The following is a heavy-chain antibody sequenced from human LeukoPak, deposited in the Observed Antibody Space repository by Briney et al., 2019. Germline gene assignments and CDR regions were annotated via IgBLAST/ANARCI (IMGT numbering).Heavy chain of an antibody. J-gene: IGHJ4*02. CDR1: GITLSNYG. CDR2: ISDRGGST. Sequence: GGSPRLSCVVSGITLSNYGMSWVRQAPGKGLEWVAGISDRGGSTNYADSVKGRFTISRDNPKNTLYLQMNSLRSEDTAVYFCAKRGVVIRAVLVVGFHKEAYYFDSWGQGALVTVSS. D-gene: IGHD2-15*01. V-gene: IGHV3-23*01. CDR3: AKRGVVIRAVLVVGFHKEAYYFDS.